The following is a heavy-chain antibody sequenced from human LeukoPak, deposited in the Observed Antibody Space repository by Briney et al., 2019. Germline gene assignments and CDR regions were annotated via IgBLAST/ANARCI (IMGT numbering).Heavy chain of an antibody. Sequence: ASVKVSCKASGGSSSSYTINWVRQAPGQGLEWMGRIIPILNITNYAQKFQGRVTITADKSTSTAYMDLNSLRSEDTALYYCARAQVDSDAFDIWGQGTMVTVSS. D-gene: IGHD5-12*01. V-gene: IGHV1-69*02. CDR2: IIPILNIT. CDR1: GGSSSSYT. CDR3: ARAQVDSDAFDI. J-gene: IGHJ3*02.